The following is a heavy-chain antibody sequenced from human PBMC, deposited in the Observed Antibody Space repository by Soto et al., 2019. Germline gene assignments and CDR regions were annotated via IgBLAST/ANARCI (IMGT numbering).Heavy chain of an antibody. CDR2: ISYDGSNK. V-gene: IGHV3-30-3*01. CDR3: ARDYYRFNSGYGFSMDV. CDR1: GFTFSSYA. J-gene: IGHJ6*02. Sequence: QVQLVESGGGVVQPGRSLRLSCAASGFTFSSYAMQWVRQAPGKGLEWVAVISYDGSNKYYADSVKGRFTISRDNSKNTLHLQMNSLRAEDTAVYYCARDYYRFNSGYGFSMDVWGQGTTVTVSS. D-gene: IGHD5-12*01.